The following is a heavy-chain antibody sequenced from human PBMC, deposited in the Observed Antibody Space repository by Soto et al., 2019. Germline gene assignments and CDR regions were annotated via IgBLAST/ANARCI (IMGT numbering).Heavy chain of an antibody. D-gene: IGHD6-13*01. J-gene: IGHJ4*02. CDR2: IDPSDSYT. CDR3: ARLQAAAGDNDLTFDY. CDR1: GYSFTSYW. Sequence: GESLKISCQGSGYSFTSYWIRWVRQMPGKCLECMWRIDPSDSYTNYSPSFQGHVTISADKSISTAYLQWSSLKASDTAMYYCARLQAAAGDNDLTFDYWGQGTLVTVSS. V-gene: IGHV5-10-1*01.